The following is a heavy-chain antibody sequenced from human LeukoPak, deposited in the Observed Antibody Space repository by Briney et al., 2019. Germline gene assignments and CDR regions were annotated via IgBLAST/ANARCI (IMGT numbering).Heavy chain of an antibody. D-gene: IGHD5-12*01. J-gene: IGHJ6*04. CDR2: IYYSGST. CDR3: ARGLDIVATETGYYCYYGMDV. V-gene: IGHV4-61*01. CDR1: GGSVSSGSYY. Sequence: PSETLSLTCTVSGGSVSSGSYYWRWIRQPPGKGLEWIGYIYYSGSTNYNPSLKSRVTISVDTSKNQFSLKLSSVTAADTAVYYCARGLDIVATETGYYCYYGMDVWGEGTTVTVSS.